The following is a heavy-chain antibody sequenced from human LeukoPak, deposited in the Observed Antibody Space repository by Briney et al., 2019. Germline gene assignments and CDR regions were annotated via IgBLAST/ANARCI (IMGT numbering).Heavy chain of an antibody. CDR3: AKEFYSSSSVDY. Sequence: GGSLRLSCAASGFTFSSYGMHWVRQAPGKGMEWVAFIRYDGSNKYYADSVKGRFTISRDNSKNTLYLQMNSLRAEDTAVYYCAKEFYSSSSVDYWGQGTLVTVSS. CDR2: IRYDGSNK. V-gene: IGHV3-30*02. D-gene: IGHD6-6*01. CDR1: GFTFSSYG. J-gene: IGHJ4*02.